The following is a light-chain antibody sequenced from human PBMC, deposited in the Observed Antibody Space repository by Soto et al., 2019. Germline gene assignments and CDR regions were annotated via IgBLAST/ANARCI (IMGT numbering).Light chain of an antibody. CDR2: EVS. Sequence: QSALTQPASVSGSPGQSITISCTGTSSDVGYYNYVSWYQHHPGKVPKRMIYEVSNRPSGVSNRFSGSKSGNTASLTISGLQAEDEADYYCSSYTTSSTQVFGGGTKLTVL. CDR3: SSYTTSSTQV. J-gene: IGLJ3*02. V-gene: IGLV2-14*01. CDR1: SSDVGYYNY.